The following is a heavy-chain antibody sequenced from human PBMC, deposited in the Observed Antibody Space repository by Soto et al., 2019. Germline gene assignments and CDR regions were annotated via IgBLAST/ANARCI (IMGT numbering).Heavy chain of an antibody. Sequence: SETLSLTCSVSGGSLSNFYGSWIRQPPGKGLEWIGYMYYSGSSNYNPSLKSRVTISIDTSKNQISLKLSSVTAADTAVYYCVRSGHTFGGVVWGQGTMVTVSS. CDR1: GGSLSNFY. J-gene: IGHJ4*02. D-gene: IGHD3-16*01. CDR3: VRSGHTFGGVV. CDR2: MYYSGSS. V-gene: IGHV4-59*01.